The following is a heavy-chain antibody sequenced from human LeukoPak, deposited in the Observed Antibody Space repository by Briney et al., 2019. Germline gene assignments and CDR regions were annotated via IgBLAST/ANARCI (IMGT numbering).Heavy chain of an antibody. V-gene: IGHV4-4*09. J-gene: IGHJ6*03. CDR1: GGSISSYY. CDR2: ICTSGST. CDR3: ARRDYYYYYMDV. Sequence: SETLSLTCTVSGGSISSYYWSWIRQPPGKGLEWIGYICTSGSTNYNPSLKSRVTISVDTSKNQFSLKLSSVTAADTAVYYCARRDYYYYYMDVWGKGTTVTVSS.